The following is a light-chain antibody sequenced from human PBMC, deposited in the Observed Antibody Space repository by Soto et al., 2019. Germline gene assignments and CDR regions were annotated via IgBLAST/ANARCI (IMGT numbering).Light chain of an antibody. V-gene: IGKV1-39*01. CDR3: QQYYNWPLEYT. CDR1: HSIGTY. CDR2: AAS. J-gene: IGKJ2*01. Sequence: DIQMTQSPSSLSASVGDAVTITCRAGHSIGTYLSWYQVKPGKPPRLLIYAASSLQTGVPSRFSGSGSGTDFTLTITGLQPEDFAVYWCQQYYNWPLEYTFGQGTKLEI.